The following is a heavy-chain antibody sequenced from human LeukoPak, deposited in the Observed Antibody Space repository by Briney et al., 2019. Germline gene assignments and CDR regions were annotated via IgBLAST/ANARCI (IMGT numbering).Heavy chain of an antibody. V-gene: IGHV4-39*07. CDR2: INHSGST. Sequence: PSETLSLTCTVSGGSISSGDYYWSWIRQPPGKGLEWIGEINHSGSTNYNPSLKSRVTISVDTSKNQFSLKLSSVTAADTAVYYCARRRPYYDFWSGPYYYMDVWGKGTTVTVSS. D-gene: IGHD3-3*01. CDR3: ARRRPYYDFWSGPYYYMDV. J-gene: IGHJ6*03. CDR1: GGSISSGDYY.